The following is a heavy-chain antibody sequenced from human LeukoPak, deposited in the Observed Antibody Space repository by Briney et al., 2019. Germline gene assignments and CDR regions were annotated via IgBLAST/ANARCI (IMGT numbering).Heavy chain of an antibody. CDR1: GYTFTSYD. D-gene: IGHD6-19*01. Sequence: ASVTVSCKASGYTFTSYDINWVRQATGQGLEWMGWLSPNSGNTGYAQKFQGRVTITRNTSINTAYMELSSLRSDDTAVYYCARMAVSGRDNWFDPWGPGSLVTVSS. CDR2: LSPNSGNT. J-gene: IGHJ5*02. CDR3: ARMAVSGRDNWFDP. V-gene: IGHV1-8*03.